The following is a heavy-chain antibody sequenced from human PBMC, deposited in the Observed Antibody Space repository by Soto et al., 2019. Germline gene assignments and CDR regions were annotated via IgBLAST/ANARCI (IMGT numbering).Heavy chain of an antibody. V-gene: IGHV3-23*01. CDR2: ISAGGGGT. J-gene: IGHJ4*02. CDR1: GFTLTRSA. CDR3: ARSNVGEYDY. Sequence: GGSLRLSCAGSGFTLTRSAVSWVRQAPGKGLEWVSGISAGGGGTYYADSVKGRFTISRDNSKNTLYLQMNSLRAEDTAVYYCARSNVGEYDYWGQGTLVTVSS. D-gene: IGHD3-16*01.